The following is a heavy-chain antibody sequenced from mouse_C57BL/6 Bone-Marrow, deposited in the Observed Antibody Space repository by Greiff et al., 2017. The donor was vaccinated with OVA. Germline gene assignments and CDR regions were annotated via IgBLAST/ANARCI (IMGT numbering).Heavy chain of an antibody. CDR3: ARGYWRDY. V-gene: IGHV3-6*01. J-gene: IGHJ2*01. D-gene: IGHD1-1*01. CDR2: ISYAGSN. Sequence: EVHLVESGPGLVKPSQSLSLTCSVTGYSITSGYYWNWIRQFPGNKLEWMGHISYAGSNNYNPSLKNRISITRDTSKHQFFLKLNSVTTEDTATYYCARGYWRDYWGQGTTLTVSS. CDR1: GYSITSGYY.